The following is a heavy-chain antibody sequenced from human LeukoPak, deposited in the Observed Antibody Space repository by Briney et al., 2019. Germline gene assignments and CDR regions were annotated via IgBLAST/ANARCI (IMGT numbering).Heavy chain of an antibody. V-gene: IGHV3-21*01. CDR2: ISSSSSYI. CDR3: ATEYSSGWYGVGAFNI. D-gene: IGHD6-19*01. CDR1: GFTFSSYS. J-gene: IGHJ3*02. Sequence: GGSLRLSCAASGFTFSSYSMNWVRQAPGKGLEWVSSISSSSSYIYYADSVKGRFTISRDNAKNSLYLQMNSLRAEDTAVYYCATEYSSGWYGVGAFNIWGQGTMVTVSS.